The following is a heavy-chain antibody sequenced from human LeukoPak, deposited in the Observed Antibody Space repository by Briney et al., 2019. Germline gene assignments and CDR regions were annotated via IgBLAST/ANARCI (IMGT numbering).Heavy chain of an antibody. CDR3: ASLLRSAYDFDY. Sequence: SETLSLTCTVSGGSISSGSYYWSWIRQPAGKGLEWIGRIYTSGSTNYNPSLKSRVTVSQDTSKNQFSLSLSSMTAADTAMYYCASLLRSAYDFDYWGQGTLVSVSS. V-gene: IGHV4-61*02. D-gene: IGHD3-22*01. J-gene: IGHJ4*02. CDR1: GGSISSGSYY. CDR2: IYTSGST.